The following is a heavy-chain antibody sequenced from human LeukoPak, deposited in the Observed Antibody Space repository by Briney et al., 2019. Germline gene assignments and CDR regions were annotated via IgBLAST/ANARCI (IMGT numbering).Heavy chain of an antibody. J-gene: IGHJ4*02. CDR2: IRYDGSNK. CDR3: AKEQYSSSWFFDY. CDR1: GFTFINYG. D-gene: IGHD6-13*01. V-gene: IGHV3-30*02. Sequence: GGSLRLSCAASGFTFINYGMHWVRQAPGKGLEWVAFIRYDGSNKYYADSVKGRFTISRDNSKNTLYLQMNSLRAEDTAVYYCAKEQYSSSWFFDYWGQGTLVTVSS.